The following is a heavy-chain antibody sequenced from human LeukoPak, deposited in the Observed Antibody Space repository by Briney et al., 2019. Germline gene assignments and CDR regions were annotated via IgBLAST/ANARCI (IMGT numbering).Heavy chain of an antibody. CDR1: GFTFSSFE. Sequence: GGSLRLFCAASGFTFSSFEMIWVRQAPGEGLEWVSYISSSGSTIYYADSVKGRFTISRDNAENSLYLQMSSLRAEDTAVYYCARDWSMAYGGQGTLVTVSS. CDR2: ISSSGSTI. J-gene: IGHJ4*02. V-gene: IGHV3-48*03. D-gene: IGHD2/OR15-2a*01. CDR3: ARDWSMAY.